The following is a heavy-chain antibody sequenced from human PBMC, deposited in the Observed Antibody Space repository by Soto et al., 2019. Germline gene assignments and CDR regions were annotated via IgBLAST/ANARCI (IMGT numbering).Heavy chain of an antibody. D-gene: IGHD5-12*01. V-gene: IGHV4-34*01. CDR1: GGSFSGYY. Sequence: QVQLQQWGAGLLKPSETLSLTCAVYGGSFSGYYWSWIRHPPGKGLEWIGEINHSGSTNYNPSLKSRVTISVDTSKNQFSLKLSSVTAADTAVYYCARCGNSGYVWWGQGTLVTVSS. CDR2: INHSGST. J-gene: IGHJ4*02. CDR3: ARCGNSGYVW.